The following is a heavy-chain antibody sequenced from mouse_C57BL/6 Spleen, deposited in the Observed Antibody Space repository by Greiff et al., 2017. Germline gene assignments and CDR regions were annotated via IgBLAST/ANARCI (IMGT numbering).Heavy chain of an antibody. J-gene: IGHJ2*01. CDR2: IDPSDSET. CDR1: GYTFTSYW. V-gene: IGHV1-52*01. CDR3: ARLSITTVVAKYYFDY. D-gene: IGHD1-1*01. Sequence: VQLQQPGAELVRPGSSVKLSCKASGYTFTSYWMHWVKQRPIQGLEWIGNIDPSDSETHYNQKFKDKATLTVDKSSSTAYMQLSSLTSEDSAVYYCARLSITTVVAKYYFDYWGQGTTLTVSS.